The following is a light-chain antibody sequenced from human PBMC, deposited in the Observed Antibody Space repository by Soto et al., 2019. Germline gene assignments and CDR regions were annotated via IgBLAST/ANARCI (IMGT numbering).Light chain of an antibody. CDR2: GAS. J-gene: IGKJ1*01. Sequence: EIVLTQSPASLSLSPGDRATLSCRASQSVPRNLAWYQQRPGQAPRLLTYGASSRATGIPDRFSGSGSGTDFSLTISRLEPEDFAVYYCQQYGVSTRTFGQGTKVDIK. V-gene: IGKV3-20*01. CDR3: QQYGVSTRT. CDR1: QSVPRN.